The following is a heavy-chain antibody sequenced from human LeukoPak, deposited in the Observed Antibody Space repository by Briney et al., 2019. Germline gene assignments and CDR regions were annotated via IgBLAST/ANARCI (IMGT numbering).Heavy chain of an antibody. J-gene: IGHJ1*01. D-gene: IGHD3-22*01. CDR3: ARVPDYDSSGYYYGAGPSEYFQH. V-gene: IGHV1-8*01. CDR2: MNPNSGNT. CDR1: GYTFTSYD. Sequence: ASVKVSCKASGYTFTSYDINWVRQATGQGLEWMGWMNPNSGNTGYAQKFQGRVTMTRDTSISTAYMELSRLRSDDTAVYYCARVPDYDSSGYYYGAGPSEYFQHWGQGTPVTVSS.